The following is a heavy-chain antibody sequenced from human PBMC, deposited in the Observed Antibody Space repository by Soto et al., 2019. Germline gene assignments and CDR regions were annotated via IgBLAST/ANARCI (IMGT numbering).Heavy chain of an antibody. Sequence: RGSLRLSCAASGFTFSSYSMNWVRQAPGKGLEGVSSISSSSSYIYYADSVKGRFTISRDNAKNSLYLQMNSLRAEDTAVYYCARDNDYDYYYYYMDVWGKGTTVTVSS. CDR2: ISSSSSYI. J-gene: IGHJ6*03. CDR3: ARDNDYDYYYYYMDV. V-gene: IGHV3-21*01. D-gene: IGHD4-17*01. CDR1: GFTFSSYS.